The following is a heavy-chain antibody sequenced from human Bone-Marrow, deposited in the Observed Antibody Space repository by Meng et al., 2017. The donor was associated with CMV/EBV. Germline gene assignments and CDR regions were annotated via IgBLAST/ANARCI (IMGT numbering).Heavy chain of an antibody. Sequence: ASGGTFSSYPISWVRQAPGQGLEWMGRIIPILGIANYAQKFQGRVTITADKSTSTAYTELSSLRSEDTAVYYCARDLDSSSWRQFDPWGQGTLVTVSS. CDR2: IIPILGIA. CDR3: ARDLDSSSWRQFDP. CDR1: GGTFSSYP. V-gene: IGHV1-69*04. D-gene: IGHD6-13*01. J-gene: IGHJ5*02.